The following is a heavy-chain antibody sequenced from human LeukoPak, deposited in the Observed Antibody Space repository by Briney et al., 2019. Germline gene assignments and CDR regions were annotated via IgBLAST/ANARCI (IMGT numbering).Heavy chain of an antibody. CDR3: AHTIRRSGFDP. D-gene: IGHD5-24*01. Sequence: SGPALVKPTQTLTLTCTFSGFSLSTSGVGVGWNRQPPGKALDWLALIYWNDDKRYSPSLKTRLTITKDTSKNQVVLTMTNIDPVDTATYYCAHTIRRSGFDPWGQGTLVTVSS. CDR1: GFSLSTSGVG. J-gene: IGHJ5*02. CDR2: IYWNDDK. V-gene: IGHV2-5*01.